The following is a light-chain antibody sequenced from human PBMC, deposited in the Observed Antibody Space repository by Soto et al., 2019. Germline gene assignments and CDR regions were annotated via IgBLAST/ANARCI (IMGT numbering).Light chain of an antibody. CDR3: CSYAGSSTYV. Sequence: QSALTQPASVSGSPGQSIAISCTGTSRDVGGYNLVSWYQQHPGKAPKVMIYEGTKRPSGVSDRFSGSKSGNTASLTISGLQADDEADYYCCSYAGSSTYVFGTGTKLTVL. CDR1: SRDVGGYNL. J-gene: IGLJ1*01. CDR2: EGT. V-gene: IGLV2-23*01.